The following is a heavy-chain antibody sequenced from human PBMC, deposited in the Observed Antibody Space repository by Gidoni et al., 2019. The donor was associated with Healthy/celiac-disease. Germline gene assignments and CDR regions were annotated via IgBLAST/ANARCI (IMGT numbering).Heavy chain of an antibody. V-gene: IGHV1-2*02. CDR3: ARGPRRLVLGYNWFDP. CDR1: GYTFTCSY. Sequence: QVHLVQSGAEVKKPGASVKVSCQASGYTFTCSYMHWGRQAPGQGLEWMGWINPNSGGTNYAQKFQGRVTMTRDTSISTAYMELSRLRSDDTAVYYGARGPRRLVLGYNWFDPWGQGTLVTVSS. D-gene: IGHD6-6*01. CDR2: INPNSGGT. J-gene: IGHJ5*02.